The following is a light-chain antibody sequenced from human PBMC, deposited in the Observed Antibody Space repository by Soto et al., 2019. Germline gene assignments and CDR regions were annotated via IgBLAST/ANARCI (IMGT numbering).Light chain of an antibody. CDR2: GHS. CDR3: QSYDSSLSGSV. CDR1: SSNIGAGYD. V-gene: IGLV1-40*01. Sequence: QSVLTQPPSVSGAPGQRVTISCTGSSSNIGAGYDVHWYQQLPGTAPKLLIHGHSNRPSGVPDRFSGSKSGTSASLAITGLQAEDEADYYCQSYDSSLSGSVFGGGTKL. J-gene: IGLJ2*01.